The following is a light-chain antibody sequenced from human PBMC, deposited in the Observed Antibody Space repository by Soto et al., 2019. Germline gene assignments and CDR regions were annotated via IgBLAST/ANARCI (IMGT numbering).Light chain of an antibody. J-gene: IGLJ2*01. CDR2: EAT. CDR3: SSYAGSNNLG. Sequence: QSALTQPASVSGSPGQSITISCTGTSSDVVSYNLVSWYQQHPGKVPKLMIYEATKRPSGVSDRFSGSKSGNTASLTVSGLQAEDEADYYCSSYAGSNNLGFGGGTKLTVL. V-gene: IGLV2-14*02. CDR1: SSDVVSYNL.